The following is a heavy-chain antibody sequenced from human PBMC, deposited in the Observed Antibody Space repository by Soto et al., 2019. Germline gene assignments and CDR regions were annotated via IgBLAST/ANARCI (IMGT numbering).Heavy chain of an antibody. Sequence: GSLRLSCAASGFTFSSYWMHWVRQAPGKGLVWVSRINSDGSSTSYADSVKGRFTISRDNAKNTLYLQMNSLRAEDTAVYYCARDAPYCSGGSCYYYGMDVWGQGTTVTVSS. CDR3: ARDAPYCSGGSCYYYGMDV. CDR2: INSDGSST. J-gene: IGHJ6*02. V-gene: IGHV3-74*01. D-gene: IGHD2-15*01. CDR1: GFTFSSYW.